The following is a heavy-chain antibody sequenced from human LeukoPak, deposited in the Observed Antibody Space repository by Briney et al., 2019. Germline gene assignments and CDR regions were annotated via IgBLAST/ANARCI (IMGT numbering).Heavy chain of an antibody. J-gene: IGHJ4*02. CDR2: INSDESST. Sequence: GGSLRLSCAASGFTFSSYWMHWVRQAPGEGLVWVSRINSDESSTLYADSVKGRFTISRDNAKNTLYLQMNSLRAEDTAVYYCALHPTFDYWGQGTLVTVSS. CDR3: ALHPTFDY. V-gene: IGHV3-74*01. CDR1: GFTFSSYW.